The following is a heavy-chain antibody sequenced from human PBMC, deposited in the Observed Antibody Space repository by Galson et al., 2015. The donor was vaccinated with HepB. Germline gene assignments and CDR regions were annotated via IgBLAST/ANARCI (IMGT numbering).Heavy chain of an antibody. CDR1: GFTFSSYA. Sequence: SLRLSCAASGFTFSSYAMSWVRQAPGKGLEWVSAISGSGGSTYYADSVKGRFTISRDNSKNTLYLQMNSLRAEDTAVYYCAKGGARYDILTGYYWGQGTLVTVSS. CDR3: AKGGARYDILTGYY. D-gene: IGHD3-9*01. CDR2: ISGSGGST. J-gene: IGHJ4*02. V-gene: IGHV3-23*01.